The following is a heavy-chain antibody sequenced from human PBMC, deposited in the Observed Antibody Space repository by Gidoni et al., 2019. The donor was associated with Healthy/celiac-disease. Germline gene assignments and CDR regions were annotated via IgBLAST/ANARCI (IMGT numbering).Heavy chain of an antibody. J-gene: IGHJ4*02. Sequence: QVQLVESGGGVVQPGRSLRLPCAASGFTFSSSAMHWVRQAPGKGLGWVAVISYDGSNKYYADSVKGRFTISRDNSKNTLYLQMNSLRAEDTAVYYCARGEYYYDSSGPGGFDYWGQGTLVTVSS. CDR2: ISYDGSNK. CDR1: GFTFSSSA. V-gene: IGHV3-30-3*01. D-gene: IGHD3-22*01. CDR3: ARGEYYYDSSGPGGFDY.